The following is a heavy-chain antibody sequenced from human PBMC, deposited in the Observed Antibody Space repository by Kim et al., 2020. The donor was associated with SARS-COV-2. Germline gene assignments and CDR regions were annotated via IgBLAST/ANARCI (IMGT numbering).Heavy chain of an antibody. Sequence: YAQKFQGRVTITADKSTSTAYMELSSLRSEDTAVYYCARAGYYDSSPADYWGQGTLVTVSS. J-gene: IGHJ4*02. V-gene: IGHV1-69*04. CDR3: ARAGYYDSSPADY. D-gene: IGHD3-22*01.